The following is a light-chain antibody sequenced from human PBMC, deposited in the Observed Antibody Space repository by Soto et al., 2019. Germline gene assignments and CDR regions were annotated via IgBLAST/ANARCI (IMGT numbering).Light chain of an antibody. V-gene: IGKV1-5*03. CDR3: QHYNSYSEA. J-gene: IGKJ1*01. CDR1: QTISSW. Sequence: DIQMTQSPSSVSACVGDRVTITCRASQTISSWLAWYQQKPGKAPKLLIYKASTLKSGVPSRFRGSGSGTEFTLTISSLQPDDFETYYCQHYNSYSEAFGQGTKVDIK. CDR2: KAS.